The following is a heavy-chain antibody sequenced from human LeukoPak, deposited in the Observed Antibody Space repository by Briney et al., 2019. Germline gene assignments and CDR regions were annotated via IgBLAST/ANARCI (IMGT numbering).Heavy chain of an antibody. D-gene: IGHD6-6*01. J-gene: IGHJ4*02. CDR1: GFTFSKYA. CDR2: ITNSGGGP. V-gene: IGHV3-23*01. CDR3: AKDGRSSAPH. Sequence: PGGSLRLSCAASGFTFSKYAMNWVRQAPGKGPEWVSGITNSGGGPSSADSVKGRFTISRDNSKNTLYLQMNSLRVEDTAVYYCAKDGRSSAPHWGQGTLVPVSS.